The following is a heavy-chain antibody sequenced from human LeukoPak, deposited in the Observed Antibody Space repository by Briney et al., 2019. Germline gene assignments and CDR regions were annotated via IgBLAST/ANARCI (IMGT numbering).Heavy chain of an antibody. V-gene: IGHV4-59*13. CDR2: IYYTGST. CDR1: GDSINNYW. CDR3: ARYYCPNGVCSGFDH. D-gene: IGHD2-8*01. Sequence: SETLSLTCTVSGDSINNYWGSCLRQPPGRGLEWLGYIYYTGSTNYNPSLKSRVTMSVDTSKVQSSLKLSPVTTADTAVYFCARYYCPNGVCSGFDHWGQGTLVTVSS. J-gene: IGHJ4*02.